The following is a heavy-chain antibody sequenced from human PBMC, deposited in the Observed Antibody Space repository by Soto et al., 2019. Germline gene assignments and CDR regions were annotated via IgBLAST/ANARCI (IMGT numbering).Heavy chain of an antibody. CDR3: ARDTGLRSSGWSYYFDF. CDR1: GFTLSSYS. D-gene: IGHD6-19*01. Sequence: EVQLVESGGGMVQPGGSLRVSCAASGFTLSSYSMHWVRQAPGKGLEWVSYISGSGGTIYYADSVKGRFTISRDNAKNALSVHMNSLRDEDTAVYFCARDTGLRSSGWSYYFDFWGQGTRVTVSS. J-gene: IGHJ4*02. V-gene: IGHV3-48*02. CDR2: ISGSGGTI.